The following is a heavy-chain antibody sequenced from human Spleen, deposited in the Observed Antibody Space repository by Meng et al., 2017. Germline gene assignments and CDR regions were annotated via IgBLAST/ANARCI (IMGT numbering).Heavy chain of an antibody. CDR2: IIPIFGTA. CDR3: AREYGRVAAAVHDAFDI. D-gene: IGHD6-13*01. Sequence: SVKVSCKASGGTFSSYAISWVRQAPGQGLEWMGGIIPIFGTANYAQKFQGRVTITADESTSTAYMELSSLRSEDTAVYYCAREYGRVAAAVHDAFDIWGQGTMVTVSS. J-gene: IGHJ3*02. CDR1: GGTFSSYA. V-gene: IGHV1-69*13.